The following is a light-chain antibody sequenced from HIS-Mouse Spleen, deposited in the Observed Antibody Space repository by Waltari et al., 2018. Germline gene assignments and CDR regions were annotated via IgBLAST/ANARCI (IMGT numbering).Light chain of an antibody. V-gene: IGLV3-1*01. CDR3: QAWDSSYSV. CDR1: KLGDKY. Sequence: YELTQPPSVSVSPGQTASITCSGDKLGDKYACWYQQKPGQSPVLVIYQDSKRPSGIPVRFSGSNSGNTATLTISGTQAMDEADYYCQAWDSSYSVCGGGTKLTVL. J-gene: IGLJ2*01. CDR2: QDS.